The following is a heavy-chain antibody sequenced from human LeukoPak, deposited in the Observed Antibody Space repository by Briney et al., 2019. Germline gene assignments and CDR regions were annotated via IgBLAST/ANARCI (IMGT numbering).Heavy chain of an antibody. CDR1: GFTFDDYA. Sequence: GGSLRLSCAASGFTFDDYAMHWVRQAPGKGLEWVSGISWNSGSIGYADSVKGRFTISRDNAKNSLYLQMNSLRAEDTALYYCAKDIRPYCYDGSGYYWGLDYWGQGTLVTVSS. CDR2: ISWNSGSI. D-gene: IGHD3-22*01. J-gene: IGHJ4*02. CDR3: AKDIRPYCYDGSGYYWGLDY. V-gene: IGHV3-9*01.